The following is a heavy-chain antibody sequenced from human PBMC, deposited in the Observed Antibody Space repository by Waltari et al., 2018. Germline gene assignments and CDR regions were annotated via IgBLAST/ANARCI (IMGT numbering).Heavy chain of an antibody. CDR2: INAGNGNT. J-gene: IGHJ2*01. CDR3: AGVKRYYDSSGSYWYFDL. Sequence: QVQLVQSGAEVKKPGASVKVSCKASGYTFTSYAMHCVRQAPGQRLEWMGGINAGNGNTKNSQKFQDIVTITSDTSASTAYMELSSLRSEDTAVYYCAGVKRYYDSSGSYWYFDLWGRGTLVTVSS. CDR1: GYTFTSYA. D-gene: IGHD3-22*01. V-gene: IGHV1-3*01.